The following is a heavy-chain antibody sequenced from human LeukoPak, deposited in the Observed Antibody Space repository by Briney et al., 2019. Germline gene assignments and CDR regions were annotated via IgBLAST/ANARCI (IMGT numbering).Heavy chain of an antibody. J-gene: IGHJ6*03. CDR2: ISSSSSYI. CDR3: ARASANWDYMDV. CDR1: GFTFSSYS. V-gene: IGHV3-21*01. D-gene: IGHD7-27*01. Sequence: GESLRLSCAASGFTFSSYSMNWVRQAPGKGLEWVSSISSSSSYIYYADSVKGRFTISRDNAKNSLYLQMNSLRAEDTAVYYCARASANWDYMDVWGKGTTVTVSS.